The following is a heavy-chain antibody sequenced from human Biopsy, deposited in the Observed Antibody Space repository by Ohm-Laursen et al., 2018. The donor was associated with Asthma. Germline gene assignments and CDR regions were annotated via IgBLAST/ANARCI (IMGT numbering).Heavy chain of an antibody. Sequence: FLRLSCAASRFAYEMHWVRQAPGKGLEWVAVISYDGSSIYYADSVKGRFTISRDNSKNTLSLQMNSLTAEDTAVYYCAREGVAGTHIEDWGQGTLVTVSS. D-gene: IGHD6-19*01. CDR2: ISYDGSSI. J-gene: IGHJ4*02. CDR1: RFAYE. CDR3: AREGVAGTHIED. V-gene: IGHV3-30-3*01.